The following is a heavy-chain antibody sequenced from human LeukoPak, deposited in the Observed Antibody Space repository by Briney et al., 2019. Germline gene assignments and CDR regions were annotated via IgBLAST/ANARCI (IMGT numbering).Heavy chain of an antibody. CDR2: VYYSGSI. CDR3: ARASFNVVFGNWFDP. D-gene: IGHD2-8*01. Sequence: PSETLSLTCTVSSGSLGRGSNYGGWVRQAPGAGGEWVRNVYYSGSIFYNPSLKSRVTISVDTSKNPFSLKLRSVTAADTAIYYCARASFNVVFGNWFDPWGHGTLVTVSS. J-gene: IGHJ5*02. CDR1: SGSLGRGSNY. V-gene: IGHV4-39*01.